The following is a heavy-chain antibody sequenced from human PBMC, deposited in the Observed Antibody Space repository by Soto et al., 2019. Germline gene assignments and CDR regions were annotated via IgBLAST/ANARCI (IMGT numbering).Heavy chain of an antibody. V-gene: IGHV3-53*01. CDR3: ARESIAAADGWGVY. CDR1: GFTVSSKY. Sequence: GGSLRLSCAASGFTVSSKYMSWVRQAPGKGLEWVSVIYSGGSTYYADSVKGRFTISRDNSKNTLYLQMNSLRAEDTAVYYCARESIAAADGWGVYWGQGTLVTVSS. J-gene: IGHJ4*02. CDR2: IYSGGST. D-gene: IGHD6-13*01.